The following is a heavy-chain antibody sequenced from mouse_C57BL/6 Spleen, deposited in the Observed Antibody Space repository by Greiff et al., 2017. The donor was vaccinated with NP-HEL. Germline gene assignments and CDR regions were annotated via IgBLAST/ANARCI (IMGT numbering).Heavy chain of an antibody. D-gene: IGHD1-1*02. CDR3: TRMDYGGRYAMDY. J-gene: IGHJ4*01. CDR1: GYTFTSYW. Sequence: VQLQQSGTVLARPGASVKMSCKTSGYTFTSYWMHWVKQRPGQGLEWIGAIYPGNSDTSYNQKFKGKAKLTAVTSASTAYMELSSLTNEDSAVYYCTRMDYGGRYAMDYWGQGTTVTVSS. V-gene: IGHV1-5*01. CDR2: IYPGNSDT.